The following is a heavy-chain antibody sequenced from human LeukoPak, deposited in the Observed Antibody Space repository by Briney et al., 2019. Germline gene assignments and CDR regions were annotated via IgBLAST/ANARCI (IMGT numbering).Heavy chain of an antibody. CDR3: VRDQGYGFHI. CDR2: INSDGSTT. CDR1: GFSIRNYW. J-gene: IGHJ3*02. V-gene: IGHV3-74*01. Sequence: GGSLRHSCAASGFSIRNYWMHWVRQAPGKGLVWVSRINSDGSTTNYADSVKGRFTISRDDAKNTLYLQMNNLRAEDTAVYYCVRDQGYGFHIWGQGTMVTVSS.